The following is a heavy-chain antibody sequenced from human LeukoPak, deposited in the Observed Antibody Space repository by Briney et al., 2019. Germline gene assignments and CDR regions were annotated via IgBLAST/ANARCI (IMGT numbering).Heavy chain of an antibody. D-gene: IGHD5-18*01. J-gene: IGHJ5*02. CDR1: GFTFSSYG. V-gene: IGHV3-30*02. CDR3: AKDGYGFDP. CDR2: IRYDGNNK. Sequence: GGSLRLSCAASGFTFSSYGMHWVRQAPGKGLEWVAFIRYDGNNKYYADSVKGRFTISRDNSKNTLYLQMNSLRAGDTALYYCAKDGYGFDPWGQGTLVTVSS.